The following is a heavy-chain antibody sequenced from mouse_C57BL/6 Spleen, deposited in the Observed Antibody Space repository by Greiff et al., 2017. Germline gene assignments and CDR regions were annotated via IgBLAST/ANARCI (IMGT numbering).Heavy chain of an antibody. CDR2: ILPGSGST. J-gene: IGHJ1*03. CDR1: GYTFTGYW. V-gene: IGHV1-9*01. D-gene: IGHD1-1*01. CDR3: ARGLYYGSIQWYFDV. Sequence: QVQLQQSGAELMKPGASVKLSCKATGYTFTGYWIEWVKQRPGHGLEWIGEILPGSGSTNYNEKCKGKAPFTADTSSNTAYMPLSILTTDDSASYYCARGLYYGSIQWYFDVWGTGTTVTVSS.